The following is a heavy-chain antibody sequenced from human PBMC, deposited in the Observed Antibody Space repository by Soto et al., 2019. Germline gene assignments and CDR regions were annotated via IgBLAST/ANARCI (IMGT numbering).Heavy chain of an antibody. Sequence: PGGSLRLPCAASRFTFSSYAMHWVRQAPGKGLEWVSSISSSSSYIYYADSVKGRFTISRDNAKNSLYLQMNSLRAEDTAVYYCARDQGDTIFGVVIITSALDYWGQGTLVTVSS. J-gene: IGHJ4*02. CDR3: ARDQGDTIFGVVIITSALDY. V-gene: IGHV3-21*01. D-gene: IGHD3-3*01. CDR2: ISSSSSYI. CDR1: RFTFSSYA.